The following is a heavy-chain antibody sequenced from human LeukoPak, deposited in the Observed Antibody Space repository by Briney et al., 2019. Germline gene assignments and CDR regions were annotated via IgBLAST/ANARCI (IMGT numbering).Heavy chain of an antibody. V-gene: IGHV1-2*02. CDR2: IYPNSGAT. CDR3: GTLLSNGPFDY. J-gene: IGHJ4*02. CDR1: GYTFTGYY. Sequence: ASVKVSCKASGYTFTGYYMHWVRQAPGQGLEWMGWIYPNSGATKYAQKFQGRVTMTRATSSSTAYMELSGLRSDDTAVYYCGTLLSNGPFDYWGQGSLVTVSS.